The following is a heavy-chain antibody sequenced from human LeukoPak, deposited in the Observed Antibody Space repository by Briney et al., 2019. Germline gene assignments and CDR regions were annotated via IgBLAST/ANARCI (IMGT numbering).Heavy chain of an antibody. CDR1: GYTFTNYY. J-gene: IGHJ4*02. V-gene: IGHV1-46*01. CDR3: ARMGGIAAAGEDY. CDR2: INPSGGST. Sequence: ASVKVSCKASGYTFTNYYIHWVRQAPGQGLEWMGIINPSGGSTSYAQKFQGRVTMTRDTSTSTVYMELSSLRSEDTAVYYCARMGGIAAAGEDYWGQGTLVTVSS. D-gene: IGHD6-13*01.